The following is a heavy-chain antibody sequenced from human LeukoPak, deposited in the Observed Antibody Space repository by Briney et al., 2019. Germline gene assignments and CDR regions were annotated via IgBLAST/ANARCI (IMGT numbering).Heavy chain of an antibody. D-gene: IGHD3-3*01. CDR2: SWNSGSI. J-gene: IGHJ5*02. Sequence: SWNSGSIGYSDSVKGRFTISRDNAKNSLYLQMNSLRAEDTALYYCAKGRRVEWFRNNWFDPWGQGTLVTVSS. CDR3: AKGRRVEWFRNNWFDP. V-gene: IGHV3-9*01.